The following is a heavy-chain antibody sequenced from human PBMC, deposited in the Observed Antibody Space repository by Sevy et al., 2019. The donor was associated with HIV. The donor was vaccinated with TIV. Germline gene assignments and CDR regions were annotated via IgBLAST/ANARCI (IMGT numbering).Heavy chain of an antibody. V-gene: IGHV3-21*01. Sequence: GGSLRLSCAASGFTFSSYNMNWVRQAPGKGLEWVSFISGLSNYIYYADSVKGRFTISRDNAKNSVYLQMNSLRAEDTALYYCARDPLSTLFDASDIWGQGTMVTVSS. CDR1: GFTFSSYN. CDR2: ISGLSNYI. CDR3: ARDPLSTLFDASDI. J-gene: IGHJ3*02. D-gene: IGHD2-15*01.